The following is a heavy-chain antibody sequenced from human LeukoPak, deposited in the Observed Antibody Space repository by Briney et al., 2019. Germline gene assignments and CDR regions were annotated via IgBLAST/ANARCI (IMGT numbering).Heavy chain of an antibody. CDR3: ARDIGGSDYGDSRDAFDI. D-gene: IGHD4-17*01. CDR1: GGTFSSYS. CDR2: SIPIFGTA. V-gene: IGHV1-69*05. J-gene: IGHJ3*02. Sequence: SVKVSCKASGGTFSSYSISWVRQAPGQGPEWMGGSIPIFGTANYAQKFQGRVTITTDKSTSTAYMELSSLRSEDTAVYYCARDIGGSDYGDSRDAFDIWDQGTMVIVSS.